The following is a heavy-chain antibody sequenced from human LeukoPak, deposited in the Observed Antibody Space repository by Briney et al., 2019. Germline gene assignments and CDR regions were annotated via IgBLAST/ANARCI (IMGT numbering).Heavy chain of an antibody. D-gene: IGHD5-18*01. CDR1: GGSFSGYY. V-gene: IGHV4-34*01. CDR2: INHSGST. CDR3: ARLGGYSYGYPRYYYYYMDV. J-gene: IGHJ6*03. Sequence: SETLSLTCAVYGGSFSGYYWTWTRQSPGKGLEWIGEINHSGSTNYNPSLKSRVTISVDTSKNQFSLKLSSVTAADTAVYHRARLGGYSYGYPRYYYYYMDVWGKGTTVTVSS.